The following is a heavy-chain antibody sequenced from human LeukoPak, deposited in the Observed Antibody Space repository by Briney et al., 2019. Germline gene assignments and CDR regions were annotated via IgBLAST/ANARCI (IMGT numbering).Heavy chain of an antibody. V-gene: IGHV3-30-3*01. Sequence: GGSLRLSCAASGFTFSSYAMHRVRQAPGKGLEWVAVISYDGSNKYYADSVKGRFTISRDNSKNTLYLQMNSLRAEDTAVYYCARDGEVVGGNPFFDYWGQGTLVTVSS. J-gene: IGHJ4*02. CDR2: ISYDGSNK. D-gene: IGHD1-26*01. CDR1: GFTFSSYA. CDR3: ARDGEVVGGNPFFDY.